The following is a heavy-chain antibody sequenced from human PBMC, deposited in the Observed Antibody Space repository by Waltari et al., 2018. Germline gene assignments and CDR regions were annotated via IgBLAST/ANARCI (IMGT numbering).Heavy chain of an antibody. CDR3: ARVGTGLSGMFDS. V-gene: IGHV4-59*01. CDR1: GGSFRVYY. D-gene: IGHD1-1*01. Sequence: QVHLQESGPGLVKPSVTLSLTSTVSGGSFRVYYWSWIRQPPGKGLEWIGDIYYNGCSNYSPSLESRVTISTDTSNSQFSLRLMSVTDADTAIYYCARVGTGLSGMFDSWGQGALVTVSS. CDR2: IYYNGCS. J-gene: IGHJ4*02.